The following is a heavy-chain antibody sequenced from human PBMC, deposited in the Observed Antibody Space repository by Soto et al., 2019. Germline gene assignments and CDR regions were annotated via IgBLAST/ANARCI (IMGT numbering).Heavy chain of an antibody. D-gene: IGHD3-22*01. CDR1: GGSISSYY. V-gene: IGHV4-59*01. J-gene: IGHJ5*02. CDR3: ARDYYDSSGYYRWLDP. Sequence: SETLSLTCTVSGGSISSYYWSWIRQPPGKGLEWIGYTYYSGSTNYNPSLKSRVTISEDTSKKQFSLKLSSVTALDSAVYYCARDYYDSSGYYRWLDPWGQGTLVTVS. CDR2: TYYSGST.